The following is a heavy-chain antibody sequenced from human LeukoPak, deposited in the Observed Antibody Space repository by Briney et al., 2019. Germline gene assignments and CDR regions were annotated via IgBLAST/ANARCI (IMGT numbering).Heavy chain of an antibody. Sequence: SETLSLTCTVSGGSISSGSYYWSWIRQPAGKGLEWIGRIYTSGSTNYNPSLKSRVTISVDTSKNQFSLKLSSVTAADTAVYYCARPREDTSGYYYAAFDIWGQGTMVTVSS. CDR2: IYTSGST. V-gene: IGHV4-61*02. CDR3: ARPREDTSGYYYAAFDI. D-gene: IGHD3-22*01. CDR1: GGSISSGSYY. J-gene: IGHJ3*02.